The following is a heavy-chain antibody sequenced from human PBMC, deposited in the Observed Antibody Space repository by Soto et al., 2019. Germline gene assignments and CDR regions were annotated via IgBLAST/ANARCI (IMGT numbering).Heavy chain of an antibody. CDR3: ARRKNTYYYGMDV. Sequence: PSETLSLTCTVSGGSISSYYWSWIRQPPGKGLEWIGYIYYSGSTNYNPSLKSRVTISVDTSKNQFSLKLSSVTAADTAVYYCARRKNTYYYGMDVWGQGTKVTV. J-gene: IGHJ6*02. CDR1: GGSISSYY. CDR2: IYYSGST. V-gene: IGHV4-59*01.